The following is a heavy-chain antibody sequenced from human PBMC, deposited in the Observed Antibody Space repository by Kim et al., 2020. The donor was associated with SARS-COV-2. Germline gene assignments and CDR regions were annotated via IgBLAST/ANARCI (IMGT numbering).Heavy chain of an antibody. CDR2: ISSSSSYI. CDR1: GFTFSSYS. Sequence: GGSLRLSCAASGFTFSSYSMNWVRQAPGKGLEWVSSISSSSSYIYYADSVKGRFTISRDNAKNSLYLQMNSLRAEDTAVYYCARDQLLSSWHRVVPAATYYFDYWGQGTLVTVSS. D-gene: IGHD2-2*01. V-gene: IGHV3-21*01. CDR3: ARDQLLSSWHRVVPAATYYFDY. J-gene: IGHJ4*02.